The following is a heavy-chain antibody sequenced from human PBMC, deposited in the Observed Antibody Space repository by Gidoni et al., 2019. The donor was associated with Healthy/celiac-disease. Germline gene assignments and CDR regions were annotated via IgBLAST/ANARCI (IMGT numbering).Heavy chain of an antibody. V-gene: IGHV3-23*04. CDR3: AKDTGWELLSLCDY. D-gene: IGHD1-26*01. Sequence: EVQLVESGGGLVQPGGSLRLSCAASGFPFSSYAMSWVRQAPGKGLEWVSAISGSGGSTYYADSGKGRFTISRDNSKNTLYLQMNSLRAEDTAVYYCAKDTGWELLSLCDYWGQGTLVTVSS. CDR1: GFPFSSYA. J-gene: IGHJ4*02. CDR2: ISGSGGST.